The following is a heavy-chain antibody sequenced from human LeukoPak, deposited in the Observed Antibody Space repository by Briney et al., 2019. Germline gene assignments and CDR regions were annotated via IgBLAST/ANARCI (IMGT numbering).Heavy chain of an antibody. V-gene: IGHV5-51*01. CDR3: ARGFYGGYYYYYYMDV. CDR1: GYSFTTYW. J-gene: IGHJ6*03. D-gene: IGHD4-23*01. CDR2: IYPGDSDT. Sequence: GESLKISCKGSGYSFTTYWIGWVRQMPGKGLEWMGIIYPGDSDTRYSPSFQGQVTISADRSISTAYLQWSSLKASDTAMYYCARGFYGGYYYYYYMDVWGKGTTVTISS.